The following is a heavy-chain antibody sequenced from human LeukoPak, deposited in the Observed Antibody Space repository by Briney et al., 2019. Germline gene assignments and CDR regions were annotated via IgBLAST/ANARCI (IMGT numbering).Heavy chain of an antibody. CDR1: GFTFSSYA. CDR2: ISGGSGST. D-gene: IGHD3-22*01. CDR3: AKHRFESGGYHSTD. V-gene: IGHV3-23*01. Sequence: GGSLRLSCAASGFTFSSYAMSWVRQAPGKGLAWVSTISGGSGSTYCADSVKGRFTISRDNSKDTLYLQMNSLRDEDTAVYYCAKHRFESGGYHSTDWGQGTLVTVSS. J-gene: IGHJ4*02.